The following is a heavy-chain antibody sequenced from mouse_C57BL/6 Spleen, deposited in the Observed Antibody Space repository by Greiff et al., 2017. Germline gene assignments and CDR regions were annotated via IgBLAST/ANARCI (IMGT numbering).Heavy chain of an antibody. CDR3: ARRGTAQATFDY. D-gene: IGHD3-2*02. CDR2: IYPGDGDT. V-gene: IGHV1-82*01. J-gene: IGHJ2*01. Sequence: VQLQQSGPELVKPGASVKISCKASGYAFSSSWMNWVKQRPGKGLEWIGRIYPGDGDTNYNGKFKGKATLTADQSSSTAYMQLSSLTSEDSAVYFCARRGTAQATFDYWGQGTTLTVSS. CDR1: GYAFSSSW.